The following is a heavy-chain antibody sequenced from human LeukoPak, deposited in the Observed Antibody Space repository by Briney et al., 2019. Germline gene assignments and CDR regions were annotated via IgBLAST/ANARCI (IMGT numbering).Heavy chain of an antibody. J-gene: IGHJ4*02. Sequence: GGSLRLSCAASGFTFSSHSMNWVRQAPGKGLEWVSYISSSSSTIYYADSVKGRFTISRDNAKNSLYLQMNSLTDEDTTVYYCARDSSGYYVFDYWGQGTLVTVSS. CDR1: GFTFSSHS. V-gene: IGHV3-48*02. D-gene: IGHD3-22*01. CDR3: ARDSSGYYVFDY. CDR2: ISSSSSTI.